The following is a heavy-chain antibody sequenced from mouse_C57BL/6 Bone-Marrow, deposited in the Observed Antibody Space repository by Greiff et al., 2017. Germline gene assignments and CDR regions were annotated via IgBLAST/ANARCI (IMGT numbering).Heavy chain of an antibody. CDR1: GFTFSDYG. V-gene: IGHV5-17*01. Sequence: DVKLVESGGGLVKPGGSLKFSCAASGFTFSDYGMHWVRQAPEKGLEWVAYISSGSSTIYYADTVKGRFTISRDNAKNTLFLQMTSLRSEDTAMYYCALYYGNYGFAYWGQGTLVTVSA. D-gene: IGHD2-1*01. CDR2: ISSGSSTI. J-gene: IGHJ3*01. CDR3: ALYYGNYGFAY.